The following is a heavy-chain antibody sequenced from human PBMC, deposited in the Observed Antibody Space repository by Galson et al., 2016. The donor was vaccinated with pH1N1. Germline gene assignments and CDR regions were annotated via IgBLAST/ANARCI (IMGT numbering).Heavy chain of an antibody. CDR2: FTGGGGRT. CDR1: GFTFRSYG. J-gene: IGHJ4*02. V-gene: IGHV3-23*01. D-gene: IGHD6-6*01. CDR3: AKEWGWQLDPSPFDY. Sequence: SLRLSCAASGFTFRSYGMSWVRQAPGKGLEWVSGFTGGGGRTDYADSVKGRFTISRDNSKSTLYLQMNSLRHEDTAVYFCAKEWGWQLDPSPFDYGGQGIRVTVSS.